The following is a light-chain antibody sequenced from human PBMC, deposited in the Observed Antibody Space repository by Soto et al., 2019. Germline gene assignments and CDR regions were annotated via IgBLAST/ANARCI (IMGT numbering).Light chain of an antibody. CDR2: SNS. V-gene: IGLV1-44*01. CDR3: AAWDDGLNGVL. CDR1: SSNIGNNL. Sequence: QSVLTQPPSASGTPGQRVTISCSGSSSNIGNNLVNWYRQLPGTAPKLLIYSNSQRPSGVPDRFSASKSGTSASLAISGLQSEYEADYYCAAWDDGLNGVLFGGGTKLTVL. J-gene: IGLJ2*01.